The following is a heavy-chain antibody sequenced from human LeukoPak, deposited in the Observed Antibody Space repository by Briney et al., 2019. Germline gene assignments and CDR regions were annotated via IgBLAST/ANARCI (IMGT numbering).Heavy chain of an antibody. CDR1: GASVSSGGYY. D-gene: IGHD3-10*01. CDR3: ARRGGSGRSFDY. V-gene: IGHV4-61*08. CDR2: IYYSGST. Sequence: SEALSLTCTVSGASVSSGGYYWSWIRQPPGKGLEWIGYIYYSGSTNYNPSLKSQVTISVDTSKNQFSLKVNSVTAADTAIYYCARRGGSGRSFDYWGQGTLVTVSS. J-gene: IGHJ4*02.